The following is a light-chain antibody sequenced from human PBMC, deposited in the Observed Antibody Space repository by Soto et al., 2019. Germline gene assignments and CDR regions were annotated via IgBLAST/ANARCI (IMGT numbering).Light chain of an antibody. CDR1: QSVSSSY. Sequence: EIVLTKSPGTLSFSPGDRATLSCRASQSVSSSYLAWYQQKPGQAPRLLIYGASSRATGIPDMFSGSGSGTEFTLTISRLEPEDFAVYYCQQYGSSPPNTFGQGTKREIK. J-gene: IGKJ2*01. CDR2: GAS. V-gene: IGKV3-20*01. CDR3: QQYGSSPPNT.